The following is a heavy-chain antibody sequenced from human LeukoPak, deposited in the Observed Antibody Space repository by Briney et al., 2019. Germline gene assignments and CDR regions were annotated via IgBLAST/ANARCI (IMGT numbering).Heavy chain of an antibody. D-gene: IGHD3-3*01. CDR2: IKHDGSEK. V-gene: IGHV3-7*01. Sequence: AGGSLRLSCAASGFIFTNYFMSWVRQAPGKGLEWVASIKHDGSEKYYVDSVRGRFTISRDNTKNSLYLQMGSLRAEDTAVYYCATDRGWRTSGYYLYYFEYWGQGTLVTFSS. CDR1: GFIFTNYF. CDR3: ATDRGWRTSGYYLYYFEY. J-gene: IGHJ4*02.